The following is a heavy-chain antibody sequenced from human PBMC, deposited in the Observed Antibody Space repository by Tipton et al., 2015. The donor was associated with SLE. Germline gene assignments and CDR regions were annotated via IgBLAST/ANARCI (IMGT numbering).Heavy chain of an antibody. Sequence: AGLVKPSETLSLTCAVYGGSFSDYYWSWIRQSPGKGLEWIGEIDHSGNTDYNPSLKSRVTISIDTSNNQFSLKLSSVTAADTAMYYCARGWGDNWFDPWGQGTLVTVSS. CDR2: IDHSGNT. V-gene: IGHV4-34*01. J-gene: IGHJ5*02. D-gene: IGHD7-27*01. CDR3: ARGWGDNWFDP. CDR1: GGSFSDYY.